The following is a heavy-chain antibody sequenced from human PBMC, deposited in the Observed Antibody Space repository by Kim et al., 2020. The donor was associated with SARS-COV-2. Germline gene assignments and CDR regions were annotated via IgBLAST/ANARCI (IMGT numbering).Heavy chain of an antibody. V-gene: IGHV3-48*02. J-gene: IGHJ3*02. Sequence: IYYADSVQGRFTISRDNAKNSLYIQMNRLRDEDTALYYCARDRMGGAFDIWGQGTMVTVSS. CDR3: ARDRMGGAFDI. D-gene: IGHD3-16*01. CDR2: I.